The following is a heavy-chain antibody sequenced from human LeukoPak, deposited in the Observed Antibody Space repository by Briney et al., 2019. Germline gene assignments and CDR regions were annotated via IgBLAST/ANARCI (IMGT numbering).Heavy chain of an antibody. D-gene: IGHD1-26*01. CDR1: AFTFSDHS. V-gene: IGHV3-23*01. CDR2: ISDGGGRT. J-gene: IGHJ4*02. CDR3: MKDGAQPGYYFDF. Sequence: GGSLRLSCAASAFTFSDHSMSWVRQAPGRGLEWVSVISDGGGRTYYADSVKGRFTTSRDNFRNTLYLQMHSLRGEDTAIYFCMKDGAQPGYYFDFWGQGALVTVSS.